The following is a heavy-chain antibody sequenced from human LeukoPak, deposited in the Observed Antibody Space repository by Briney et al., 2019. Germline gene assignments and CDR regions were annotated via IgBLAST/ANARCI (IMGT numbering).Heavy chain of an antibody. J-gene: IGHJ4*02. D-gene: IGHD6-19*01. CDR2: ISGSGAGT. CDR3: AAKGHSGWYFDF. CDR1: GSTFNNAW. Sequence: PGGSLRLSCAASGSTFNNAWMSWVRQAPGKGLEWVSAISGSGAGTNYADSVKGRFTISRDTSKNTLYLQMNSLRAEDTAIYFCAAKGHSGWYFDFWGQGTLVTVSS. V-gene: IGHV3-23*01.